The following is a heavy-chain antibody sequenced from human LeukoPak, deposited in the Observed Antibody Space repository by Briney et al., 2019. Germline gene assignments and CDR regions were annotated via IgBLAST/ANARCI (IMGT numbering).Heavy chain of an antibody. CDR3: ARDRVGELTWWFDP. CDR2: ISSSSSYI. Sequence: GGSLRLSCAASGFTFSSYSMNWVRQAPGKGLEWVSSISSSSSYIYYADSVKGRFTISRDNAKNSLYLQMNSLRAEDTAVYYCARDRVGELTWWFDPWGQGTLVTVSS. V-gene: IGHV3-21*01. D-gene: IGHD3-10*01. J-gene: IGHJ5*02. CDR1: GFTFSSYS.